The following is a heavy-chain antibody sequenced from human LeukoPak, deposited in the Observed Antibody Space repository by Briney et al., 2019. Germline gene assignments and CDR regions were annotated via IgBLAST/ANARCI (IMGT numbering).Heavy chain of an antibody. Sequence: SETLSLTCTVSGGSISNGDYYWGWIRQPPGKGLEWIGSIYYSGSTYYNPSLKSRVTISVDTSKNQFSLKLCSVTAADTAVYYCARAPPRDLTVYYYYYMDVWGKGTTVTVSS. CDR3: ARAPPRDLTVYYYYYMDV. CDR1: GGSISNGDYY. V-gene: IGHV4-39*07. CDR2: IYYSGST. J-gene: IGHJ6*03. D-gene: IGHD3-9*01.